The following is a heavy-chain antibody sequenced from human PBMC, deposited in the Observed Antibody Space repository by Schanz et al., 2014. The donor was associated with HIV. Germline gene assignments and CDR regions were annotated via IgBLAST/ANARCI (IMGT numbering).Heavy chain of an antibody. Sequence: VQLVESGGGVVQPGRSLRLSCAASGFTFSSYAMHWVRQAPGKGLEWLSSISTSGSVKNYGDSVKGRFTISRDNAKILLYLQMNSLRDEDTAVYYCARDCLSGCPADYWGQGTLITVSS. CDR3: ARDCLSGCPADY. CDR2: ISTSGSVK. J-gene: IGHJ4*02. V-gene: IGHV3-48*02. CDR1: GFTFSSYA. D-gene: IGHD5-12*01.